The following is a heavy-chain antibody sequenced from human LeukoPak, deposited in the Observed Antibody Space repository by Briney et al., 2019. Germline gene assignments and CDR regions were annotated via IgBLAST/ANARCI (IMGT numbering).Heavy chain of an antibody. CDR2: MNPNSGNT. V-gene: IGHV1-8*03. D-gene: IGHD2-15*01. Sequence: GASVKVSCKASGYTFTSYDINWVRQATGQGLEWMGWMNPNSGNTGYAQKFQGRVTITRNTSISTAYMELSSLRSEDTAVYYCARPAAGCSGGSCYGYYYYYMDVWGKGTTVTVSS. CDR3: ARPAAGCSGGSCYGYYYYYMDV. CDR1: GYTFTSYD. J-gene: IGHJ6*03.